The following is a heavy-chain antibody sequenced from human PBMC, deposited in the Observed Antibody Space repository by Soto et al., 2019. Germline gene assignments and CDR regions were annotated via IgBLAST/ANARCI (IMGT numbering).Heavy chain of an antibody. J-gene: IGHJ4*02. CDR3: AKDLHVVVTPSLDY. V-gene: IGHV3-23*01. D-gene: IGHD2-21*02. CDR2: ISGSGGST. Sequence: GGSLRLSCAASGFTFSSYAMSWVRQAPGKGLEWVSAISGSGGSTYYADSVKGRFTISRDNSKNTLYLQMNSLRAEDTAVYYCAKDLHVVVTPSLDYWGQGTLVTVSS. CDR1: GFTFSSYA.